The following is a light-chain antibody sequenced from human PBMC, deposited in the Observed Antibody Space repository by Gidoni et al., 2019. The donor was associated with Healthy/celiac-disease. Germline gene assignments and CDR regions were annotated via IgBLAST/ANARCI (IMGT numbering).Light chain of an antibody. J-gene: IGKJ4*01. CDR2: AAS. V-gene: IGKV1-39*01. CDR3: QQSFT. CDR1: QSIRSY. Sequence: DIQMTQSPSSLSASVGDRVTITCRASQSIRSYLNWYHQKPGKAPKFLIYAASSLKSGVPSRLSGSGSGTDFTLTISILQPVDFATYYCQQSFTFGGGTKVEIK.